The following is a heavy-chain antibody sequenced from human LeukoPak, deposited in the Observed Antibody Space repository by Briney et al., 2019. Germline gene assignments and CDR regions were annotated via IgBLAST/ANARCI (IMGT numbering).Heavy chain of an antibody. V-gene: IGHV3-74*01. CDR3: AMPSSPADYGMDV. CDR1: GFTFSSYW. J-gene: IGHJ6*02. CDR2: INSDGSST. Sequence: GGSLRLSCAASGFTFSSYWMHWVRQAPGKGLVWVSRINSDGSSTSYADSVKGRFTISRDNAKNTLYLQMNSLRAEDTAVYYCAMPSSPADYGMDVWGQGTTVTVSS.